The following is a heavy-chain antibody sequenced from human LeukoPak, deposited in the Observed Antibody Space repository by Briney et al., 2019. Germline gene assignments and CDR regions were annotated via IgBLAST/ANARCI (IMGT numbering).Heavy chain of an antibody. D-gene: IGHD3-3*01. CDR1: GGSISSSSYY. CDR2: IYYSGST. V-gene: IGHV4-61*01. J-gene: IGHJ3*02. Sequence: SETLSLTCTVSGGSISSSSYYWSWIRQPPGKGLEWIGYIYYSGSTNYNPSLKSRVTISVDTSKNQFSLKLSSVTAADTAVYYCAREGFGTIFGVVIYAFDIWGQGTMVTVSS. CDR3: AREGFGTIFGVVIYAFDI.